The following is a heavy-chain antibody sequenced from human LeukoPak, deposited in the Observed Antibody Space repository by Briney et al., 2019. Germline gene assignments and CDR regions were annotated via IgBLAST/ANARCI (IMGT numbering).Heavy chain of an antibody. J-gene: IGHJ4*02. CDR1: GYTFTSYG. CDR3: ARDGGYYYGSGTFVGV. D-gene: IGHD3-10*01. Sequence: GASVKVSCKASGYTFTSYGISWVRQAPGQGLEWMGWISAYNGDTKYAQKLQGRVTMTTDTSTSTAYMELRSLRSDDTAVYYCARDGGYYYGSGTFVGVWGQGTLVTVSS. V-gene: IGHV1-18*01. CDR2: ISAYNGDT.